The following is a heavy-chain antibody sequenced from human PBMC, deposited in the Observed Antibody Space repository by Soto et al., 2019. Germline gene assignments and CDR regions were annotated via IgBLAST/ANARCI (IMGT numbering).Heavy chain of an antibody. CDR1: GFTFSSYG. V-gene: IGHV3-33*01. D-gene: IGHD3-22*01. CDR2: IWYDGSNK. CDR3: AREEYYEVEAQLNAFDI. J-gene: IGHJ3*02. Sequence: GGSLRLSCAASGFTFSSYGMHWVRQAPGKGLEWVAVIWYDGSNKYYADSVKGRFTISRDNSKNTLYLQMNSLRAEDTAVYYCAREEYYEVEAQLNAFDIWGQGTMVTVSS.